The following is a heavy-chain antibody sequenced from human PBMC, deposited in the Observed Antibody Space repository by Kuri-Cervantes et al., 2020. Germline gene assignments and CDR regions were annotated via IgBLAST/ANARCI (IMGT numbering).Heavy chain of an antibody. J-gene: IGHJ4*02. CDR3: ARIAPDYDFWSGYYKSSYFDY. Sequence: GSLRLSCTVSGGSISSYYWSWIRQPAGKELEWIGRIYTSGSTNYNPSLKSRVTMSVDTSKNQFSLKLSSVTAADTAVYYCARIAPDYDFWSGYYKSSYFDYWGQGTLVTVSS. CDR2: IYTSGST. V-gene: IGHV4-4*07. CDR1: GGSISSYY. D-gene: IGHD3-3*01.